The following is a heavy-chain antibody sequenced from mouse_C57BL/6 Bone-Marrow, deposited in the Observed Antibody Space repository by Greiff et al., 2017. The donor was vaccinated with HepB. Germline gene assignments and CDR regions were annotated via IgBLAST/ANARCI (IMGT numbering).Heavy chain of an antibody. V-gene: IGHV6-3*01. CDR2: IRLKSDNYAT. CDR1: GFTFSNYW. CDR3: TAPMVTTGDYAMDY. Sequence: EVKLEESGGGLVQPGGSMKLSCVASGFTFSNYWMNWVRQSPEKGLEWVAQIRLKSDNYATHYAESVKGRFTISRDDSKSSVYLQMNNLRAEDTGIYYCTAPMVTTGDYAMDYWGQGTSVTVSS. D-gene: IGHD2-2*01. J-gene: IGHJ4*01.